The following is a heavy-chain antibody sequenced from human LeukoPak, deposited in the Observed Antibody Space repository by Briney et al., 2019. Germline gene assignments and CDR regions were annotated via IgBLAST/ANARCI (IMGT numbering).Heavy chain of an antibody. CDR2: INPNSGGT. Sequence: ASVKVSCKASGYTFTGYYMHWVRQAPGQGLEWMGWINPNSGGTNYAQKFQGRVTMIRDTSISTAYMELSRLRSDDTAVYYCARERGKNIVVVPAAPYFDPWGQGTLVTVSS. V-gene: IGHV1-2*02. J-gene: IGHJ5*02. D-gene: IGHD2-2*01. CDR1: GYTFTGYY. CDR3: ARERGKNIVVVPAAPYFDP.